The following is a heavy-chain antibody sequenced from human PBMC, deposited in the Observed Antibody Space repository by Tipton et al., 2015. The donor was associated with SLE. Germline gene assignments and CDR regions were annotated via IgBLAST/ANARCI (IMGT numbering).Heavy chain of an antibody. CDR3: AGASPPFVPSGEGFDP. D-gene: IGHD2-2*01. CDR2: IYYSGST. V-gene: IGHV4-59*12. Sequence: TLSLTCTVSGGSISSYYWSWIRQPPGKGLEWIGYIYYSGSTNYNPSLKSRVTISVDTSKNQFSLKLSSVTAADTAVYYCAGASPPFVPSGEGFDPWGQGTLVTVSS. J-gene: IGHJ5*02. CDR1: GGSISSYY.